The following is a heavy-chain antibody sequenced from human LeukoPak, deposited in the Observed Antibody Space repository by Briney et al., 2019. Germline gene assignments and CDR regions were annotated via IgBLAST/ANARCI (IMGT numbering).Heavy chain of an antibody. CDR2: INSDGSST. CDR3: ARGSGWLYYFDY. CDR1: GFTFSSYW. D-gene: IGHD6-19*01. V-gene: IGHV3-74*01. J-gene: IGHJ4*02. Sequence: GGSLRLSCAASGFTFSSYWMHWVRHAPGKGLVWVSRINSDGSSTTYADSVKGRFTISRDNAKNTLYLQMNSLRAEDTAVYFCARGSGWLYYFDYWGQGTLVTVSS.